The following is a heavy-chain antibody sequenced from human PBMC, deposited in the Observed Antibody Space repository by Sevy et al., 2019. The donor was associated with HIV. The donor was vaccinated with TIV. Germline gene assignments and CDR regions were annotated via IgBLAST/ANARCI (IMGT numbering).Heavy chain of an antibody. CDR2: ISSSGSTI. D-gene: IGHD6-19*01. Sequence: GESLKISCAASGFTFSDYYMSWIRQAPGKGLEWVSYISSSGSTIYYADSVKGRFTISRDNAKNSLYLQMNSLRAEDTAVYYGARVAGAAVAGYYWGQGTLVTVSS. J-gene: IGHJ4*02. CDR1: GFTFSDYY. CDR3: ARVAGAAVAGYY. V-gene: IGHV3-11*01.